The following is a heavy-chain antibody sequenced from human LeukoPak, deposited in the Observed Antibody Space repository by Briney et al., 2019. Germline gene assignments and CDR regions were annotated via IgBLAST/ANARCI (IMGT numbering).Heavy chain of an antibody. D-gene: IGHD2-15*01. Sequence: GGSLRLSCAASGFTVSSNYMSWVRQAPGKGLEWVSVIYSGGSTCYADSVKGRFTISRDNSKNTLYLQMNSLRAEDTAVYYCARVAPDCSGGSCHFDYWGQGTLVTVSS. V-gene: IGHV3-53*01. J-gene: IGHJ4*02. CDR3: ARVAPDCSGGSCHFDY. CDR2: IYSGGST. CDR1: GFTVSSNY.